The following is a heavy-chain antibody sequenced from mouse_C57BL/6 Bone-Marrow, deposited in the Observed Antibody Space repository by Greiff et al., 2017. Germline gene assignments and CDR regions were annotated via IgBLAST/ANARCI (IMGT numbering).Heavy chain of an antibody. CDR2: IYPRGGNT. CDR3: AREGLWGDWYFDV. V-gene: IGHV1-81*01. CDR1: GYTFTSYG. Sequence: QVQLQQSGAELARPGASVKLSCKASGYTFTSYGISWVKQRTGQSLEWIGEIYPRGGNTYYNEKLKGKATLTADKSSSTAYMELRSLTSEDSAVYFCAREGLWGDWYFDVWGTGTTVIVSS. D-gene: IGHD1-1*01. J-gene: IGHJ1*03.